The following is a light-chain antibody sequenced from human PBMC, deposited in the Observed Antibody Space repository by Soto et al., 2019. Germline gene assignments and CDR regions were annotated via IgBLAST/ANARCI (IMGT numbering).Light chain of an antibody. J-gene: IGKJ1*01. CDR1: QSISNH. CDR2: AAS. V-gene: IGKV1-39*01. Sequence: DIQMTQSPSSLSASVEDRVIITCRASQSISNHLNWYQQKPGKAPKLLIFAASSLQSGVPSRFSGSRSGPDFTLTISSLQAEDVAVYYCQEYYSSLRAFGQGTRVEIK. CDR3: QEYYSSLRA.